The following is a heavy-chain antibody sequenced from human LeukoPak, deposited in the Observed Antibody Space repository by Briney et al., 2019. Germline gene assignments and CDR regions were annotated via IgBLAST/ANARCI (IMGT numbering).Heavy chain of an antibody. Sequence: GRSLRLSCAASGFTFDDYAMHWVRHAPGKGLEWVSGISWNSGSIVYADSVKGRFTISRDNAKNSLYLQMNSLRAEDTALYYCAKSIAARQFDSYYYGMDVWGQGTTVTVSS. V-gene: IGHV3-9*01. CDR3: AKSIAARQFDSYYYGMDV. D-gene: IGHD6-6*01. CDR1: GFTFDDYA. J-gene: IGHJ6*02. CDR2: ISWNSGSI.